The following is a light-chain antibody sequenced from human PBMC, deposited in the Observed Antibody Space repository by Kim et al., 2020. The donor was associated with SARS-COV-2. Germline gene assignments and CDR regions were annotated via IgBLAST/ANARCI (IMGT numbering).Light chain of an antibody. CDR2: GVS. V-gene: IGKV3-20*01. Sequence: EMVFAPSPGTLSFSPGERATLACRGSQSVTNINLALYQQKRCQAPRRPIYGVSNRATGTPDTFSGSGSGTDFTLTISRVEPEDFAVYYCQNYERSLWTLGPGTRVDIK. CDR1: QSVTNIN. CDR3: QNYERSLWT. J-gene: IGKJ1*01.